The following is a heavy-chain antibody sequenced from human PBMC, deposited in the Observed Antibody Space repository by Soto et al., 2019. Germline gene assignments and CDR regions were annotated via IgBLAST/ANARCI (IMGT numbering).Heavy chain of an antibody. V-gene: IGHV1-18*01. Sequence: QVQLVQSGAEVKKPGASVKVSCKASGYTFTSYGISWVRQAPGQGLEWMGWISAYNGNTNYAQKLQGRVTMTTDTSTSTAYMELRSLRSDDTAVYYCARAQMVRGVIIPSQYYFDYWGQGTLVTVSS. D-gene: IGHD3-10*01. CDR2: ISAYNGNT. CDR3: ARAQMVRGVIIPSQYYFDY. J-gene: IGHJ4*02. CDR1: GYTFTSYG.